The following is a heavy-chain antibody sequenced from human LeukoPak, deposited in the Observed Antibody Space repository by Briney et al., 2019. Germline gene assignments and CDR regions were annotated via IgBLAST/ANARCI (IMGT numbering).Heavy chain of an antibody. CDR1: GVTVSNNY. Sequence: PGGSLRLSCAASGVTVSNNYMSWVRQAPGKGLEWVSVIYTSGNTHYADSVEGRFTISRDNSKNTLYLQMNSLRVEDTAVYYRARGKYTAVFDYWGQGTLVIVSS. D-gene: IGHD5-18*01. V-gene: IGHV3-53*01. J-gene: IGHJ4*02. CDR2: IYTSGNT. CDR3: ARGKYTAVFDY.